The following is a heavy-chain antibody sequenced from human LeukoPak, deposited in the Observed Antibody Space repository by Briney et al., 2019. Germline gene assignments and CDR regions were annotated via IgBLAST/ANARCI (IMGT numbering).Heavy chain of an antibody. Sequence: ASVKVSCKASGYTFTSYDINWVRQATGQGLEWMGWMNPNSGNTVYAQKFQGRVTMTRNTSISTAYMELSSLRSEDTAVYYCARYITVTSPFDYWGQGTLVTVSS. V-gene: IGHV1-8*01. CDR3: ARYITVTSPFDY. D-gene: IGHD4-17*01. CDR2: MNPNSGNT. CDR1: GYTFTSYD. J-gene: IGHJ4*02.